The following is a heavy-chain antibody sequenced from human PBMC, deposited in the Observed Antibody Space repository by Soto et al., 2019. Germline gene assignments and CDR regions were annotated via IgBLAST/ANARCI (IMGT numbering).Heavy chain of an antibody. J-gene: IGHJ5*02. CDR2: IYYSGST. CDR1: GGSVSSGSYY. CDR3: ARGIPGYCGGATCYSGWFDP. V-gene: IGHV4-61*01. Sequence: SETLSLTCTVSGGSVSSGSYYWSWIRQPPGKGLECVGYIYYSGSTNYNPSLKSRVTISVDTSKNQFSLKLSSVTAADTAVYYCARGIPGYCGGATCYSGWFDPWGQGTLVTVS. D-gene: IGHD2-15*01.